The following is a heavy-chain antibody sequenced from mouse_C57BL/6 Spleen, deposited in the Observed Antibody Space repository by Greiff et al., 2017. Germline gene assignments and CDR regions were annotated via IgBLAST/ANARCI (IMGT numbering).Heavy chain of an antibody. V-gene: IGHV7-3*01. CDR2: IRNKANGYTT. Sequence: DVMLVESGGGLVQPGGSLSLSCAASGFTFTDYYMSWVRQPPGKALEWLGFIRNKANGYTTEYSASVKGRFTISRDNSQSILYLQMNALRAEDSATYYCARSSLRGYFDYWGQGTTLTVSS. D-gene: IGHD1-1*01. J-gene: IGHJ2*01. CDR1: GFTFTDYY. CDR3: ARSSLRGYFDY.